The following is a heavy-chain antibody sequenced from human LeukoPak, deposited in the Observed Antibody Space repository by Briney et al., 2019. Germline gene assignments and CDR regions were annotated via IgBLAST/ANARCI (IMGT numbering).Heavy chain of an antibody. D-gene: IGHD5-24*01. Sequence: ASVKVSCKASGYTIRYGISWVRQAPGQGLEWMGWISAYNDNTNYAQKLQGRVTMTTDTSTSTAYMELRSLRSDDTAVYYCTTRDGSAFDIWGQGTMVTVSS. CDR2: ISAYNDNT. CDR1: GYTIRYG. V-gene: IGHV1-18*01. CDR3: TTRDGSAFDI. J-gene: IGHJ3*02.